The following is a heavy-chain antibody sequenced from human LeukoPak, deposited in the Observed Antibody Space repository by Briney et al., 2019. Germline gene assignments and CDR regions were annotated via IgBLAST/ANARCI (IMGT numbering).Heavy chain of an antibody. CDR2: ISAYNGNT. J-gene: IGHJ5*02. V-gene: IGHV1-18*04. D-gene: IGHD5-12*01. Sequence: ASVKVSCKASGYTFTSYGISWVRQAPGQGLEWMGWISAYNGNTNYAQKLQGRVTMTTDTSTRTAYMELRSLRSDDTAVYYCARDVLSASGLRLNWFDPWGQGTLVTVSS. CDR1: GYTFTSYG. CDR3: ARDVLSASGLRLNWFDP.